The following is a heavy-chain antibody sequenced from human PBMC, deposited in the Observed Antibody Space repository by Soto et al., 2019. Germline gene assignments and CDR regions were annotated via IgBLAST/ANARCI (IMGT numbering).Heavy chain of an antibody. CDR2: ISYDGSQK. Sequence: QVQLVESGGGVVQPGKSLSLSCVASGFTFSSYGMHWVRQAPGKGLEWVALISYDGSQKYFGVSVKGRFTISRDNSKNTLYLEMNSLRGDDTALYYCVKEMAGSYYSAYHFDYWGQGPQVTVSS. J-gene: IGHJ4*02. D-gene: IGHD1-26*01. V-gene: IGHV3-30*18. CDR3: VKEMAGSYYSAYHFDY. CDR1: GFTFSSYG.